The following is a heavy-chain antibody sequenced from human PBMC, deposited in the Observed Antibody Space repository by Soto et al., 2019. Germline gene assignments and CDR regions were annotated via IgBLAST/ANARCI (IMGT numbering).Heavy chain of an antibody. Sequence: EAQLLESGGGLVQPGGSLRLSCAASGFMFSGYALSWVRQAPGKGLEWVSAISGSATTTYYADSVKGRFTISRDNSKNTLYLQMNSLRAGDTAVYYCAKDVEKWLPVFDIWGQGTMVTVSS. V-gene: IGHV3-23*01. J-gene: IGHJ3*02. CDR1: GFMFSGYA. CDR2: ISGSATTT. CDR3: AKDVEKWLPVFDI. D-gene: IGHD6-19*01.